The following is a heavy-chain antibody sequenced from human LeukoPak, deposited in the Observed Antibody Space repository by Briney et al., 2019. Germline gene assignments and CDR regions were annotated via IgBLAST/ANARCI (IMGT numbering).Heavy chain of an antibody. CDR2: INHSGDT. CDR1: GDYLSSYY. CDR3: AAVRDYDAFDI. D-gene: IGHD3-10*01. V-gene: IGHV4-34*01. Sequence: SETLSLTCAVYGDYLSSYYWSWVRQPPGRGLEWIGEINHSGDTNYTPSLESRVTISVDTSQNQIYLKLSSVTAADTAVYYCAAVRDYDAFDIWGQGTMVTVSS. J-gene: IGHJ3*02.